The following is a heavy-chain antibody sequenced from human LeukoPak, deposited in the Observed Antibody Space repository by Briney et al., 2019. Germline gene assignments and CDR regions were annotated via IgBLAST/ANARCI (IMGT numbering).Heavy chain of an antibody. D-gene: IGHD2-15*01. CDR1: GYTFTDYY. Sequence: ASVKVSCKASGYTFTDYYMHWVRQAPGQGLEWMGWINPNGGGTKYAQKSQGRVTMTRETSISTAYMELSSLAYDDTAVYYCARDTCNGGSCFNWFDPWGQGTLVTVSS. J-gene: IGHJ5*02. CDR3: ARDTCNGGSCFNWFDP. CDR2: INPNGGGT. V-gene: IGHV1-2*02.